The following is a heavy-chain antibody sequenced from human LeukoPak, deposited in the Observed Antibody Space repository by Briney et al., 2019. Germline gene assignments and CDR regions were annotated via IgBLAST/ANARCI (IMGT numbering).Heavy chain of an antibody. Sequence: GRSPRLSCAASGFTFSSYGMHWVRQAPGKGLEWVAVISYDGSNKYYADSVKGRFTISRDNSKNTLYLQMNSLRAEDTAVYYCAKGGKYYYDSSGLSDYWGQGTLVTVSS. CDR1: GFTFSSYG. CDR3: AKGGKYYYDSSGLSDY. CDR2: ISYDGSNK. V-gene: IGHV3-30*18. D-gene: IGHD3-22*01. J-gene: IGHJ4*02.